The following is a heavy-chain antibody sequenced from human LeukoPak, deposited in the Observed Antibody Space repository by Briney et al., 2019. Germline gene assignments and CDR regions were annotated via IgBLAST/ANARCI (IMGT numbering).Heavy chain of an antibody. Sequence: ASVKVSCKASGYSFTSHYMHWVRQAPGRGLEWLGLINPSGSSTLYAQKFQGRVTMTRDMSTTTDYMELSSLRSEDTAVYYCARAGIWDYSDSSGYHNGAFDIWGQGTMVTVSS. D-gene: IGHD3-22*01. V-gene: IGHV1-46*01. J-gene: IGHJ3*02. CDR3: ARAGIWDYSDSSGYHNGAFDI. CDR2: INPSGSST. CDR1: GYSFTSHY.